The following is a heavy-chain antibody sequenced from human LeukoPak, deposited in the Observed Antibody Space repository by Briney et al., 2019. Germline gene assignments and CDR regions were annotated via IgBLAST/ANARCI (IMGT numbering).Heavy chain of an antibody. J-gene: IGHJ6*04. CDR2: ISAYNGNT. CDR3: ARDNLWELLRPYYYYGMDV. V-gene: IGHV1-18*01. CDR1: GYTFTSYG. D-gene: IGHD1-26*01. Sequence: ASVKVSCKASGYTFTSYGISWVRQAPGQGLEWMGWISAYNGNTNYAQKLQRRVTMTTDTSTTTAYMALRSLRSDETAVYYCARDNLWELLRPYYYYGMDVWGKGTTVTVSS.